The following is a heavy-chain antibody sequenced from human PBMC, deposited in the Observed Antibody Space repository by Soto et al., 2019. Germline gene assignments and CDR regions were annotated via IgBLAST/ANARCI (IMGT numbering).Heavy chain of an antibody. CDR3: AAGSGCYGPLGY. D-gene: IGHD6-19*01. V-gene: IGHV4-59*01. Sequence: QVQLQESGPGLVKPSETLSLTCTVSGGSISSYYWSWIRQPPGKGLEWIGYSYYSGSTNYNRSLNSRDTISVDTSKTQFSLKLSSVSAADTAVYYCAAGSGCYGPLGYWCQGTLVTVSS. CDR1: GGSISSYY. J-gene: IGHJ4*02. CDR2: SYYSGST.